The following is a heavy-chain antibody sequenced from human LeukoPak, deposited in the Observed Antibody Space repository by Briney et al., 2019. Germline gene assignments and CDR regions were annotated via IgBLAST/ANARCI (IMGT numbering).Heavy chain of an antibody. CDR2: IKQDGSEE. CDR3: ARCYREYYYFDY. Sequence: GGSLRLSCAASGFTFSSYWMSWVRRAPGKGLEWVANIKQDGSEEYYVDSVKGRFTISRDNAKNSLYLQMNSLRAEDTAVYYCARCYREYYYFDYWGQGTLVTVSS. D-gene: IGHD2-2*02. J-gene: IGHJ4*02. CDR1: GFTFSSYW. V-gene: IGHV3-7*01.